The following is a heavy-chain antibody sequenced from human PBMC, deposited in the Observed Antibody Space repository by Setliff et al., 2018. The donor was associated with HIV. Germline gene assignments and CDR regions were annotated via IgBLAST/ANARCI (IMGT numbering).Heavy chain of an antibody. D-gene: IGHD1-26*01. CDR1: GGSISSYY. CDR2: IYYSGST. Sequence: SETLSLTCTVSGGSISSYYWSWIRQPPGKGLEWIGYIYYSGSTNYNPSLRSRVTISVDTSKNQFSLKLSSVTAADTAVYYCARGGSGSYLPSYYYYYYMDVWGKGTTVTVSS. J-gene: IGHJ6*03. CDR3: ARGGSGSYLPSYYYYYYMDV. V-gene: IGHV4-59*01.